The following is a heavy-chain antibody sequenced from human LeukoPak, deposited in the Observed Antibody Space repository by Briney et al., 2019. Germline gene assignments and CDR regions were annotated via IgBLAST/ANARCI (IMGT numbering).Heavy chain of an antibody. J-gene: IGHJ6*03. CDR1: GYTFTSYG. V-gene: IGHV1-18*01. Sequence: ASVKVSCKASGYTFTSYGISWVRQAPGQGLEWMGWISAYNGNTNYAQKLQGRVTMTTDTSTSTAYVELRSLRSDDTAVYYCARPKHYYYYYMDVWGKGTTVTVSS. CDR3: ARPKHYYYYYMDV. CDR2: ISAYNGNT.